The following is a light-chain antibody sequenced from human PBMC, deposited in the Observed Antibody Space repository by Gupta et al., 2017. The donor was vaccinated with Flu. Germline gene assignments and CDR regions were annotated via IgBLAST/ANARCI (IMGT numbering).Light chain of an antibody. V-gene: IGLV2-18*01. Sequence: QSALTQPPSVCGSPGQSVTISSTGTSSDVGSYNRVSWYQQPPGTGPELMIYEVSNRPSGVPDRVSGSKSGNTSSLTISGLQAEDEADYYCSLYTSSSTWVFGGGTKLTVL. CDR1: SSDVGSYNR. CDR2: EVS. J-gene: IGLJ3*02. CDR3: SLYTSSSTWV.